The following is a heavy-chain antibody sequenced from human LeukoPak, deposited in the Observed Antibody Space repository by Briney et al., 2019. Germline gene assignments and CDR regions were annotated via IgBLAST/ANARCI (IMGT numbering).Heavy chain of an antibody. CDR2: ISAYNGNT. J-gene: IGHJ4*02. CDR1: GYTFTSYG. V-gene: IGHV1-18*01. Sequence: ASVKVSCKASGYTFTSYGISWVRQAPGQGLEWMGWISAYNGNTNYAQKLQGRVTMTTDTSTSTAYMELRSLRSDDTAVYYCARDYTSRYDSSGYMFDYWGQGTLVTVSS. D-gene: IGHD3-22*01. CDR3: ARDYTSRYDSSGYMFDY.